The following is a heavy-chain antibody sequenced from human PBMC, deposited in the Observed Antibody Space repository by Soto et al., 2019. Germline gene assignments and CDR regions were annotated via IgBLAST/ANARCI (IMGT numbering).Heavy chain of an antibody. CDR3: AKVMYTWNDVAALDS. Sequence: ESGGGLQQPGGSLKLSCEASRFTFSNFAMSWVRQAPGKGLEWISTIGVTAGSTYYTDSVRGRFTISRDNSKNTLYLEMNSLRAEDTALYYCAKVMYTWNDVAALDSWGQGTLVAVSS. CDR1: RFTFSNFA. J-gene: IGHJ4*02. CDR2: IGVTAGST. V-gene: IGHV3-23*01. D-gene: IGHD1-1*01.